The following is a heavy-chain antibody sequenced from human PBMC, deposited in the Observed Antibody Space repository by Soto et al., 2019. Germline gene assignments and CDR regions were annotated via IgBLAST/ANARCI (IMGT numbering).Heavy chain of an antibody. D-gene: IGHD6-13*01. Sequence: PSETLSLTCTVSGGSIYNHYWSWIRQPPGKGLEWIGEINHSGSTNYNPSLKSRVTISVDTSKNQFSLKLSSVTAADTAVYCCARGGPTIAAAGRDPDLKRLGGSVWFDPWGQGTLVTVSS. J-gene: IGHJ5*02. CDR2: INHSGST. V-gene: IGHV4-34*01. CDR3: ARGGPTIAAAGRDPDLKRLGGSVWFDP. CDR1: GGSIYNHY.